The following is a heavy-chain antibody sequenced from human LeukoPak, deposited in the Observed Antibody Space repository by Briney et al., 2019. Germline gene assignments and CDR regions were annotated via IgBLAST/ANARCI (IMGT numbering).Heavy chain of an antibody. J-gene: IGHJ4*02. V-gene: IGHV1-18*01. CDR3: ARKTSEGDREPTGYFDY. CDR2: ISGYNGRT. CDR1: GYYFPVFG. Sequence: GASVKVSCKTSGYYFPVFGISWVRQAPGQGLEWMGWISGYNGRTIYAQTVQDRVTMTTDTSTTTGYMELRSLKFNDTAVYYCARKTSEGDREPTGYFDYWGQGSLVIVSS. D-gene: IGHD1-1*01.